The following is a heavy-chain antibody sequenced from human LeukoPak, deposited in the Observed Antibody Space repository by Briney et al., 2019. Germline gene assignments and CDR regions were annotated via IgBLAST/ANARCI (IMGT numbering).Heavy chain of an antibody. D-gene: IGHD2-21*01. Sequence: GGSLRLSCAASGFTFNTYSMSWVRQAPGKGLEWVSSISSSSSFIYYADSVKGRFTISRDNAKNSLYLQMNSLRAEDTAVYYCASFYCGGDCSSAWGQGTLVTVSS. CDR3: ASFYCGGDCSSA. J-gene: IGHJ5*02. CDR1: GFTFNTYS. CDR2: ISSSSSFI. V-gene: IGHV3-21*01.